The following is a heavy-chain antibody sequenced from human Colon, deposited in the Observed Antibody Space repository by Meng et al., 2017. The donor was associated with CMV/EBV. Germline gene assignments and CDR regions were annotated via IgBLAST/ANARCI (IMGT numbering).Heavy chain of an antibody. CDR2: VHSIGTRA. D-gene: IGHD1-14*01. J-gene: IGHJ5*02. Sequence: GESLKISCAASEFTLNDSDMNWVYEPPGKRLEWVSGVHSIGTRAQYADSVKGRFTISTETPGDTLYLQTKSLRVEDTPVYYCAKDLGWWNPPFGTDLWGQGTLVTVSS. CDR1: EFTLNDSD. CDR3: AKDLGWWNPPFGTDL. V-gene: IGHV3-35*01.